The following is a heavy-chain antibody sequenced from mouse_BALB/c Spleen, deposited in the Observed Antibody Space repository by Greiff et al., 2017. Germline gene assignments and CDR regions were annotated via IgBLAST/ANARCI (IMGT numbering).Heavy chain of an antibody. Sequence: VQLQQSGAELVRSGASVKLSCTASGFNIKDYYMHWVKQRPEQGLEWIGWIDPENGDTEYTTKFKGKATMTADTSSNTAYLQLSSLTSEDTAVYYCDAHVGAMDYWGQGTSVTVSS. CDR3: DAHVGAMDY. D-gene: IGHD3-1*01. CDR2: IDPENGDT. CDR1: GFNIKDYY. J-gene: IGHJ4*01. V-gene: IGHV14-4*02.